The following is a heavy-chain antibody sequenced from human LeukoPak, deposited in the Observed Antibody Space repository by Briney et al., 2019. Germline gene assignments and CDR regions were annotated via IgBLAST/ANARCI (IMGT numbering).Heavy chain of an antibody. V-gene: IGHV4-59*08. J-gene: IGHJ6*04. CDR1: GDSLRGYY. D-gene: IGHD4-17*01. CDR3: ARHVYGKGMYV. Sequence: SETLSLTCTVSGDSLRGYYWGWIRQPPGKGLECVGYIHSSEGTAHNPSLKSRLTISIDTSKNQFSLTLSSVTAADTAVYYCARHVYGKGMYVWGKGTTVTVSS. CDR2: IHSSEGT.